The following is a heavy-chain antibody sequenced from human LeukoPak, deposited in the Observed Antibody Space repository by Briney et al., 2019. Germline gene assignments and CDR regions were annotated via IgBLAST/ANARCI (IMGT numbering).Heavy chain of an antibody. V-gene: IGHV3-23*01. D-gene: IGHD2-15*01. J-gene: IGHJ6*03. CDR1: GFTFDDYA. CDR3: AKGGDCSGGSCYSSGADYYYMDV. CDR2: ISGSGGST. Sequence: GGSLRLSCAASGFTFDDYAMSWVRQAPGKGLEWVSAISGSGGSTYYADSVKGRFTISRGNSKNTLYLQMNSLRAEDTAVYYCAKGGDCSGGSCYSSGADYYYMDVWGKGTTVTVSS.